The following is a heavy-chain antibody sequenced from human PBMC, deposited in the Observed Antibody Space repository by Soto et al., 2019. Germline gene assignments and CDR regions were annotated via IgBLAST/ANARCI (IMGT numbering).Heavy chain of an antibody. CDR3: AKASDYSSVYYYYGMDV. V-gene: IGHV3-30*18. Sequence: SGGSLRLSCAASGFTFSSYGMHWVRQAPGKXLEGVAVISYDGSNKYYADSVKGRFTISRDNSKNTLYLQMNSLRAEDTAVYYCAKASDYSSVYYYYGMDVWGQGTTVTVSS. CDR1: GFTFSSYG. J-gene: IGHJ6*02. D-gene: IGHD4-4*01. CDR2: ISYDGSNK.